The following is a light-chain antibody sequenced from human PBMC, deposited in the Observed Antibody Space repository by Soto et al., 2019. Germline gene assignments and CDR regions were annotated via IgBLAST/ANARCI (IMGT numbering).Light chain of an antibody. J-gene: IGLJ2*01. CDR1: SSDVGGYNY. CDR2: DVS. Sequence: QSALTQPASVSGSPGQSITISCTGTSSDVGGYNYVSWYQQHPGKAPKLMIYDVSKRPSGVSNRFSGSKSGNTASLTISGLQAEDESDYYCRSYTSSSTLVVFGGGTKLTVL. V-gene: IGLV2-14*01. CDR3: RSYTSSSTLVV.